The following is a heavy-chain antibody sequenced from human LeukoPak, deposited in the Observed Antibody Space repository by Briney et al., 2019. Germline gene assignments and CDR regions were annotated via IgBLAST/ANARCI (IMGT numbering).Heavy chain of an antibody. CDR1: GYTFTSYY. V-gene: IGHV1-3*03. D-gene: IGHD3-3*01. J-gene: IGHJ6*03. Sequence: ASVKVSCKASGYTFTSYYMHWVRQAPGQRLEWMGWINAGNGNTKYSQEFQGRVTITRDTSASTAYMELSSLRSEDMAVYYCARGASGYYGPDDYYYYYYMDVWGKGTTVTISS. CDR2: INAGNGNT. CDR3: ARGASGYYGPDDYYYYYYMDV.